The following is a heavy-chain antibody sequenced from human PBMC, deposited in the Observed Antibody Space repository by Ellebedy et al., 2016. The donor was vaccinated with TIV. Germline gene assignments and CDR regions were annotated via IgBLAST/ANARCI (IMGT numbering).Heavy chain of an antibody. Sequence: ASVKVSCXASGYTFTGYYMNWVRQAPGQGLEWMGWINPNSGGTNYAQKFQGRVTMTRDTSISTAYMELSRLRSDDTAVYYCIITAAADLYGVDYWGQGTLVTVSS. CDR1: GYTFTGYY. CDR3: IITAAADLYGVDY. J-gene: IGHJ4*02. V-gene: IGHV1-2*02. CDR2: INPNSGGT. D-gene: IGHD6-13*01.